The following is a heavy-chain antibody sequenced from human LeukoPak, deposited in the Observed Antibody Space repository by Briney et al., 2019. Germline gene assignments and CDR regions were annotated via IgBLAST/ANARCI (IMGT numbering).Heavy chain of an antibody. CDR2: ISHVGGT. CDR1: GFTFSDYA. J-gene: IGHJ4*02. D-gene: IGHD4-17*01. CDR3: AKERQTGDYFTSDS. V-gene: IGHV3-23*01. Sequence: GGSLRLSCAASGFTFSDYAMSWVRQAPEKGLEWVSTISHVGGTYYADSVKGRFTISRDNSKNTLYLQMSSLRVEDTAIYFCAKERQTGDYFTSDSWGQGTLVTVSS.